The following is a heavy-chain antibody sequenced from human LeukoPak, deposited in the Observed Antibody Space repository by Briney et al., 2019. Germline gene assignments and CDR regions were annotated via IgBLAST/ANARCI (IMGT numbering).Heavy chain of an antibody. D-gene: IGHD3-22*01. J-gene: IGHJ4*02. CDR1: GGSISSSNW. CDR3: ARAGYYDSSGYYSFDY. CDR2: IYHSGST. V-gene: IGHV4-4*02. Sequence: PSETLSLTCAVSGGSISSSNWWSRVRQPPGKGLEWIGEIYHSGSTNYNPSLESRVTISVDKSKNQFSLKLTSVTAADTAVYYCARAGYYDSSGYYSFDYWGQGTLVTVSS.